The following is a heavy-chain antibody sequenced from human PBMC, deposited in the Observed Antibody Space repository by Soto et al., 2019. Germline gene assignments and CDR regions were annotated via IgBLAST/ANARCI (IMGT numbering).Heavy chain of an antibody. J-gene: IGHJ5*02. V-gene: IGHV4-31*03. CDR2: IYYSGST. CDR3: ARGVDCSGCSCYDRKWFDP. D-gene: IGHD2-15*01. CDR1: GCSISRGVYY. Sequence: QVQLQESGPGLLKPSQTLSLTCTVSGCSISRGVYYWSWIRQHPGKGLEWIGYIYYSGSTYYNPSVKSRVTMSVDTSKNQFSLKLSSVTAADTAVYYCARGVDCSGCSCYDRKWFDPWGQGTLVTVSS.